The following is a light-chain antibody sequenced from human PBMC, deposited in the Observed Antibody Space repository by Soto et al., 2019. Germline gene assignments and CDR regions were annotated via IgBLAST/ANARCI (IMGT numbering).Light chain of an antibody. V-gene: IGLV1-40*01. CDR2: GNS. CDR1: RSNIGAGYD. CDR3: QSYDSSLAV. J-gene: IGLJ2*01. Sequence: VLTQPPSVSGAPGQRVTISCTGSRSNIGAGYDVHWYQQLPGTAPRLLIYGNSNRPSGVPDRFSGSKSGTSASLAIAGLQAEDEADYYCQSYDSSLAVFGGGTKLTVL.